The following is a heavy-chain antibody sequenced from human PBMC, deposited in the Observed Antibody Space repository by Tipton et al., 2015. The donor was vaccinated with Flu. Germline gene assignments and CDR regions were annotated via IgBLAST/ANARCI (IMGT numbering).Heavy chain of an antibody. CDR3: ARHSPITGTTGY. Sequence: TLSLTCTVSGGSISSGGYYWSWIRQPPGKGLEWIGEINHSGSTNYNPSLKSRVTISVDTSKNQFSLKLSSVTAADTAVYYCARHSPITGTTGYWGQGTLVTVSS. CDR1: GGSISSGGYY. D-gene: IGHD1-7*01. CDR2: INHSGST. V-gene: IGHV4-39*01. J-gene: IGHJ4*02.